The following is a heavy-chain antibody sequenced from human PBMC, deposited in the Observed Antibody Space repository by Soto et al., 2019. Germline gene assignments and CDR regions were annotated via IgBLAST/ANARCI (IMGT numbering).Heavy chain of an antibody. Sequence: PSETLSLTCAVYGGSFSAYYWSWIRQPPGKGLEWIGEINHSGGTSYNPSLKSRVTISVDTSKSQFSLKLTSVTAADRAVYYCAIRRSRRWLQSWDSPFDYLGQGTLVTVSS. CDR3: AIRRSRRWLQSWDSPFDY. D-gene: IGHD5-12*01. J-gene: IGHJ4*02. CDR2: INHSGGT. CDR1: GGSFSAYY. V-gene: IGHV4-34*01.